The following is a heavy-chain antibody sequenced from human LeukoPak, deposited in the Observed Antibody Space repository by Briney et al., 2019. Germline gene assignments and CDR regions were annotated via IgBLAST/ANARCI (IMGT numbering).Heavy chain of an antibody. D-gene: IGHD2-8*02. CDR1: GYTFTGHY. V-gene: IGHV1-2*06. J-gene: IGHJ3*02. CDR2: INPNSGGT. CDR3: ARDREEGSTDDAFDI. Sequence: ASVKVSRKASGYTFTGHYMHWVRQAPGQGLEWMGRINPNSGGTNYAQKFQGRVTMTRDTSISTDYMELSSLRSDDTAVYYCARDREEGSTDDAFDIWGQGTMVTVSS.